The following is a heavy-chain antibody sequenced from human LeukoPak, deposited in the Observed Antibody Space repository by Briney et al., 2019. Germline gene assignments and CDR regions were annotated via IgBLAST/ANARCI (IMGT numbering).Heavy chain of an antibody. D-gene: IGHD3-3*01. CDR3: ARDRFNGMDV. CDR1: EFTVSSNY. V-gene: IGHV3-66*01. CDR2: IYSGDTT. J-gene: IGHJ6*02. Sequence: GGSLSLSCAASEFTVSSNYMTWVRQAPGKGLEWVSIIYSGDTTYYTDSVKGRFTISRDNSKNTLYLQMNSLRAEDTAVYYCARDRFNGMDVWGQGTTVTVSS.